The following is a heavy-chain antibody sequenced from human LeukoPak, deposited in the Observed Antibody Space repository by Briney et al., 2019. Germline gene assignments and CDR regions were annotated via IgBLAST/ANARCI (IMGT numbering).Heavy chain of an antibody. CDR1: GFIFTNYA. V-gene: IGHV3-23*01. J-gene: IGHJ4*02. D-gene: IGHD2-8*01. CDR2: ITGNGDAA. CDR3: EKDLYAMANFDA. Sequence: GGSLRLSCAASGFIFTNYAMSWVRQAPGKGLEWVSTITGNGDAAYYADSVKGRFTISRDNSKNTLYLQMNSLRADDTAAYYCEKDLYAMANFDARGQGTLVTVSS.